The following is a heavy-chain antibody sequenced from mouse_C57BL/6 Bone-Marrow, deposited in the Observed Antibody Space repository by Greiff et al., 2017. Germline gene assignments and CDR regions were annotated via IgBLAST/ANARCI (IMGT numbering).Heavy chain of an antibody. CDR1: GVYIKNDN. Sequence: VQLQQSGAGRVRAGGPVKLSCPASGVYIKNDNMHWGKQRAEKGLEWIGWIDPENGDTEYASKFQGKATITADTSSNTAYLQLSSLTSEDTAVYYCTVYLFAYWGQGTLVTVSA. CDR3: TVYLFAY. D-gene: IGHD5-5*01. CDR2: IDPENGDT. V-gene: IGHV14-4*01. J-gene: IGHJ3*01.